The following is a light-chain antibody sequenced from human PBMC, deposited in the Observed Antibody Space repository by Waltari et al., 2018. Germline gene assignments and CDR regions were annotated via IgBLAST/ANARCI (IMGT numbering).Light chain of an antibody. J-gene: IGLJ3*02. CDR2: EGD. CDR3: CSYATSTTL. CDR1: SSDGGSFKV. Sequence: QSALTQPASVSGSPGQSITISCTGTSSDGGSFKVVSWYQQHPGNAPKPLVYEGDKRPSGVSDRFSGSKSDNTASLTISGLQAEDEADYYCCSYATSTTLFGGGTKLTVL. V-gene: IGLV2-23*01.